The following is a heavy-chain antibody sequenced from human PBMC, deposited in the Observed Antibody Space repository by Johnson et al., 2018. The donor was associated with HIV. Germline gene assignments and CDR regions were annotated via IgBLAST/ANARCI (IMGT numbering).Heavy chain of an antibody. J-gene: IGHJ3*02. V-gene: IGHV3-53*01. Sequence: VQLVESGGGLIQPGGSLRLSCAVSGLSVSINYITWVRQAPGKGLEWVSVIYSGGSPYYADSVKGRLTISRDNSKNTLYLQMNSLRAEDTAVYYCARLGLTDAFDIWGQGSMVTVSS. CDR3: ARLGLTDAFDI. CDR2: IYSGGSP. D-gene: IGHD2-8*01. CDR1: GLSVSINY.